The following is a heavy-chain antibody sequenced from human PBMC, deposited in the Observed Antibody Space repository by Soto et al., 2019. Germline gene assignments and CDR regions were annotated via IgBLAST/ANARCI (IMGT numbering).Heavy chain of an antibody. J-gene: IGHJ5*02. CDR1: GFTFSSYS. CDR2: ISSSSSTI. V-gene: IGHV3-48*01. Sequence: GXSLRLSGAASGFTFSSYSINWVFQAPGKGLEWVSYISSSSSTIYYADSVKGRFTISRDNAKNSLYLQMNRLRAEDTAVYYCAREEGLLNWFDPWGQGTLVTVSS. D-gene: IGHD1-26*01. CDR3: AREEGLLNWFDP.